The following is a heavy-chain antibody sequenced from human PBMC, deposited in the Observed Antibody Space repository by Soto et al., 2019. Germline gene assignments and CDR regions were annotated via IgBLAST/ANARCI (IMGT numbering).Heavy chain of an antibody. Sequence: QVQLVGSGGGVVQPGRSLRLSCAASGFTFSSYGMHWVRQAPGKGLEWVAVISYDGSNKYYADSVKGRFTISRDNSKNTLYLQMNSLRAEDTAVYYCAKDLIAAAGGDAFDIWGQGTMVTVSS. CDR3: AKDLIAAAGGDAFDI. CDR2: ISYDGSNK. CDR1: GFTFSSYG. J-gene: IGHJ3*02. V-gene: IGHV3-30*18. D-gene: IGHD6-13*01.